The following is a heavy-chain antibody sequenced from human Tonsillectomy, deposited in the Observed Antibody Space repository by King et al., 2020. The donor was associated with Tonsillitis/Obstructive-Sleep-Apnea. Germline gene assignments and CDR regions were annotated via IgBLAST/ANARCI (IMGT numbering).Heavy chain of an antibody. CDR1: GFTFSSYG. V-gene: IGHV3-33*01. CDR2: IWYDGSNK. D-gene: IGHD1-26*01. Sequence: HVQLVESGGGVVQPGRSLRLSCAASGFTFSSYGMHWVRQAPGKGLEWVAVIWYDGSNKYYADSVKGRFTISRDNSKNTLYLQMNSLRAEDTAVYDCARDGTSGCFDYWGQGTLVTVSA. J-gene: IGHJ4*02. CDR3: ARDGTSGCFDY.